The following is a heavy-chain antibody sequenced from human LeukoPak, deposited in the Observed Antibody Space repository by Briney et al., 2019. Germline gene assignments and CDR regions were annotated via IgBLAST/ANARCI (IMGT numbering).Heavy chain of an antibody. J-gene: IGHJ6*03. CDR3: ARGVTYYSYYYYMDV. D-gene: IGHD2-21*02. CDR2: ISGSGGSK. Sequence: GGSLRLSCAASGFTFSSYAMSWVRQAPGKGLEWVSAISGSGGSKYYADSVKGRFTISRDNSKNTMYLQMNSLRAEDTAVYYCARGVTYYSYYYYMDVWGKGTTVTVSS. V-gene: IGHV3-23*01. CDR1: GFTFSSYA.